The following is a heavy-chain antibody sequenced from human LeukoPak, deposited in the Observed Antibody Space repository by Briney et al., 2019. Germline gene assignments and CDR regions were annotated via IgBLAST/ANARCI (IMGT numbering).Heavy chain of an antibody. Sequence: SETLPLTCTVSGGSISSYYWSWIRQPPGKGLEWIGYIYYSGSTNYNPSLKSRVTISVDTSKNQFSLKLSSVTAADTAVYYCARVPRLGYCSGGSCYGLGRYYYYYYMDVWGKGTTVTVSS. J-gene: IGHJ6*03. CDR3: ARVPRLGYCSGGSCYGLGRYYYYYYMDV. V-gene: IGHV4-59*01. CDR1: GGSISSYY. CDR2: IYYSGST. D-gene: IGHD2-15*01.